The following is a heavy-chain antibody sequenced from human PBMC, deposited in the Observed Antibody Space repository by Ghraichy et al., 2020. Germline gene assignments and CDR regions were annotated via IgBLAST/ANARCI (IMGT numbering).Heavy chain of an antibody. V-gene: IGHV6-1*01. CDR2: TYYRSKWYN. CDR3: AREGPELRSYYVREAFDI. J-gene: IGHJ3*02. CDR1: GDSVSSNSAA. D-gene: IGHD1-26*01. Sequence: SQTLSLTCAISGDSVSSNSAAWNWIRQSPSRGLEWLGRTYYRSKWYNDYAVSVKSRITINPDTSKNQFSLQLNSVTPEDTAVYYCAREGPELRSYYVREAFDIWGQGTMVTVSS.